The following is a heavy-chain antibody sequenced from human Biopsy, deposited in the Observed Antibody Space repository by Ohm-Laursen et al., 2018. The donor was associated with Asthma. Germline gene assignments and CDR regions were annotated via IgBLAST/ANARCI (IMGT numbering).Heavy chain of an antibody. Sequence: ASVKVSCQTYGYTFNSAGITWVRQAPGQGLEWMGWLSVYNGNTKVAQKLQDRVTMITDTSTSTAYMELRSLRSDDTAVYFCARAVDYSHYYGIDVWGQGTTVTVS. V-gene: IGHV1-18*01. CDR1: GYTFNSAG. J-gene: IGHJ6*02. D-gene: IGHD3-10*01. CDR2: LSVYNGNT. CDR3: ARAVDYSHYYGIDV.